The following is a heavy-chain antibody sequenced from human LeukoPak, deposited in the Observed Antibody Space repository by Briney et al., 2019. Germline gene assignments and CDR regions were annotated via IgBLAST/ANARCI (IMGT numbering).Heavy chain of an antibody. V-gene: IGHV1-18*01. Sequence: ASVKVSCKASGYTFTSYGISWVRQAPGQGLEWMGWISAYNGNTNYAQKLQGRVTMTTDTSTSTAYMELRSLRSDDTAVYYCASPRYSSSWYRGDYFDYWGQGTLVTVSS. D-gene: IGHD6-13*01. CDR3: ASPRYSSSWYRGDYFDY. CDR2: ISAYNGNT. CDR1: GYTFTSYG. J-gene: IGHJ4*02.